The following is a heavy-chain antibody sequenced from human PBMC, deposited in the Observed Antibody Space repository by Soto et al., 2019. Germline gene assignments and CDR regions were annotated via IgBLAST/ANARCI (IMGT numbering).Heavy chain of an antibody. Sequence: ASVKVSCKASGYTFTSYGISWVRQAPGQGLEWMGWISAYNGNTNYAQKLQGRVTMTTDTSTSTAYMELRSLGSDDTAVYYCARDCCGYSYGPPVEDYYYYGMDVWGQGTTVTVSS. D-gene: IGHD5-18*01. CDR1: GYTFTSYG. J-gene: IGHJ6*02. V-gene: IGHV1-18*01. CDR3: ARDCCGYSYGPPVEDYYYYGMDV. CDR2: ISAYNGNT.